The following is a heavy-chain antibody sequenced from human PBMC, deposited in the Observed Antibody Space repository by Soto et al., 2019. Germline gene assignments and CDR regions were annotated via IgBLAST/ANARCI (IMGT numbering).Heavy chain of an antibody. CDR2: INVDNGET. V-gene: IGHV1-18*04. Sequence: QVQLVQSGAEVKKPGASVKVSCKASGYNFMRYGFTWVRQAPGQGLEWMGWINVDNGETKYPQKIQGRVTMTTDTSKSTVYMELGILTSDGPAVYYCARWISGGYSDWFDPWGHGTLVTVSS. D-gene: IGHD1-26*01. CDR1: GYNFMRYG. J-gene: IGHJ5*02. CDR3: ARWISGGYSDWFDP.